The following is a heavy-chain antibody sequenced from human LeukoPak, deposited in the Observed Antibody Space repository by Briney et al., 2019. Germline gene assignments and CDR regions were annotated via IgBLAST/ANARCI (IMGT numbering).Heavy chain of an antibody. CDR1: GYTFTRYD. V-gene: IGHV1-8*02. Sequence: ASVKVSCKASGYTFTRYDINWVRQATGQGLEWMGWMNPNSGNTGYAQKFQGRVTMTRNTSISTAYMELSSLRSEDTAVYYCASSGYYYDSSGYPSFMDYWGQGTLVTVSS. J-gene: IGHJ4*02. CDR3: ASSGYYYDSSGYPSFMDY. D-gene: IGHD3-22*01. CDR2: MNPNSGNT.